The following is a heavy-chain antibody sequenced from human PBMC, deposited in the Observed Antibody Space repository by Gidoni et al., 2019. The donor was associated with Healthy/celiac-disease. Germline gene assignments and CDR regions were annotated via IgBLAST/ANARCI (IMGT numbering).Heavy chain of an antibody. J-gene: IGHJ6*03. V-gene: IGHV3-30-3*01. CDR3: ARDGAYYYGSGSYIYYYYMDV. CDR2: ISDDGSNK. CDR1: GFTFRRYA. Sequence: QVQLVESVGGVVQPGRSLRLSCAASGFTFRRYAMHWFRQAQGKGLEWVAVISDDGSNKYYAESVKGRFNISRENSKNTLYLQMNSLRVEDTAVYHCARDGAYYYGSGSYIYYYYMDVWGKGTTVTVSS. D-gene: IGHD3-10*01.